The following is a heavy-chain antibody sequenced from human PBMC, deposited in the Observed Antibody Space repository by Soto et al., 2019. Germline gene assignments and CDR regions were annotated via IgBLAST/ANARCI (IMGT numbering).Heavy chain of an antibody. J-gene: IGHJ4*02. CDR3: ARRRGDYVDY. CDR1: GGSISSSSYY. Sequence: QLQLQESGPGLVKPSETLSLTCTVSGGSISSSSYYWGWIRQPPGKGLEWIGSIYYSGRTYYNPSLKNRVPLSVDTSKHRFSLKLSSVTAADSAVYYCARRRGDYVDYWGQGTLVTVSS. V-gene: IGHV4-39*01. CDR2: IYYSGRT.